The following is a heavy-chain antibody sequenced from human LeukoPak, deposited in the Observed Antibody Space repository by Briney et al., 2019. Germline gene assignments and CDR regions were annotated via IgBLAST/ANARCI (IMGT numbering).Heavy chain of an antibody. CDR1: GGSISSSSYY. D-gene: IGHD3-3*01. CDR3: ARGGKYYDFWSGPINWFDP. Sequence: SETLSLTCTVSGGSISSSSYYWGWIRQPPGKGLEWIGEINHSGSTNYNPSLKSRVTISVDTSKNQFSLKLSSVTAADTAVYYCARGGKYYDFWSGPINWFDPWGQGTLVTVSS. CDR2: INHSGST. V-gene: IGHV4-39*07. J-gene: IGHJ5*02.